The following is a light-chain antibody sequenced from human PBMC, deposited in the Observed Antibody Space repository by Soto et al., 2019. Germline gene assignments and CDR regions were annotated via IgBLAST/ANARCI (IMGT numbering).Light chain of an antibody. CDR1: QDINSN. Sequence: DIRMTQSPSSLSASVGDRVTITCQASQDINSNLNWFQQKSGKAPRLLVYDASNLETGVTSRFSGSGSGTDFTFTIRSLQPEDTATYFCQQYDNFPFTFGPGTKVDI. CDR3: QQYDNFPFT. CDR2: DAS. J-gene: IGKJ3*01. V-gene: IGKV1-33*01.